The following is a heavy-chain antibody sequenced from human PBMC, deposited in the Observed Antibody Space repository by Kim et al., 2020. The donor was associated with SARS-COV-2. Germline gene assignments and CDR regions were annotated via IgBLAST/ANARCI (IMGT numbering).Heavy chain of an antibody. Sequence: GGSLRLSCAVSGFTFSSYNMNWVRQAPGKGLEWVSYISSSGTIHYADSVKGRFTISRDNGKNSLYLQMNSLRDADTAVYYCARSGNYYFDFWGQGTLVTV. J-gene: IGHJ4*02. CDR1: GFTFSSYN. CDR2: ISSSGTI. CDR3: ARSGNYYFDF. D-gene: IGHD1-26*01. V-gene: IGHV3-48*02.